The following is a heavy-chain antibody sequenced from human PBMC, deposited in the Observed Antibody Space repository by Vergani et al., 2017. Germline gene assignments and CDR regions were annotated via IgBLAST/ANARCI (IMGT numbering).Heavy chain of an antibody. CDR1: GFTFSSYA. J-gene: IGHJ3*02. Sequence: EVQLLESGGGLVQPGGSLRLSCAASGFTFSSYAMSWVRQAPGKGLEWVSAISGSGGSTYYADSVKGRFTISRDNAKNSLYLQMNSLRAEDTAVYHCARPSAPGDYDALDIWGQGTMVTVSS. CDR2: ISGSGGST. D-gene: IGHD4-17*01. V-gene: IGHV3-23*01. CDR3: ARPSAPGDYDALDI.